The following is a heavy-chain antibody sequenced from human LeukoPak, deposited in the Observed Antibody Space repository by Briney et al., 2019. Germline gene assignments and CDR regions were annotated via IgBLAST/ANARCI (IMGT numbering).Heavy chain of an antibody. CDR2: IYYSGST. J-gene: IGHJ6*02. D-gene: IGHD2-2*01. Sequence: SEILSLTCTVSGGSISSYYWSWIRQPPGKGLEWIGYIYYSGSTNYNPSLKSRVTISVDTSKNQFSLKLSSVTAADTAVYYCARGKRLICSSTSCYPYALYWYYYGMDVWGQGTTVTVSS. CDR1: GGSISSYY. CDR3: ARGKRLICSSTSCYPYALYWYYYGMDV. V-gene: IGHV4-59*12.